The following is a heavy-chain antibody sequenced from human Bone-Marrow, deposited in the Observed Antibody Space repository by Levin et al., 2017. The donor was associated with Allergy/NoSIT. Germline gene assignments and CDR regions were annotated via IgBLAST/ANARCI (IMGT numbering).Heavy chain of an antibody. D-gene: IGHD5-18*01. CDR2: IFYSGST. Sequence: KASETLSLTCTVSGGSINSDDYYWSLIRQPPGKGLEFIGYIFYSGSTYYNPSLRSRVTISLGSSKTQFSLILNSVTAADTAMYYCARGYGYGQIDSWGQGTLVTVSS. CDR3: ARGYGYGQIDS. V-gene: IGHV4-30-4*01. CDR1: GGSINSDDYY. J-gene: IGHJ4*02.